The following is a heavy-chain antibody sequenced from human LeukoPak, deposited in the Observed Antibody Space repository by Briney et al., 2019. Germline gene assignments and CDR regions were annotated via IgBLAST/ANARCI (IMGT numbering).Heavy chain of an antibody. CDR2: IYYSGST. V-gene: IGHV4-39*01. J-gene: IGHJ5*02. D-gene: IGHD3-22*01. CDR3: ATLNDYYDSSGYPRFGP. CDR1: GGSISSSSYY. Sequence: SETLSLTCTVSGGSISSSSYYWGWIRQPPGKGLEWIGSIYYSGSTYYNPSLKSRVTISVDTSKNQFSLKLSSVTAADTAVYYCATLNDYYDSSGYPRFGPWGQGTLVTVSP.